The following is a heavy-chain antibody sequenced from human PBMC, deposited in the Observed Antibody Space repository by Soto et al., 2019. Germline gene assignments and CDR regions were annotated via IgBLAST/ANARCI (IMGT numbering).Heavy chain of an antibody. CDR3: AKPGSIAAAGTMGEGYYGMDV. CDR1: GFTFSSYG. D-gene: IGHD6-13*01. Sequence: GGSLRLSCAASGFTFSSYGMHWVRQAPGKGLEWVAVISYDGSNKYYADSVKGRFTISRDNSKNTLYLQMTSLRAEDTAVYYCAKPGSIAAAGTMGEGYYGMDVWGQGTTVTVSS. CDR2: ISYDGSNK. J-gene: IGHJ6*02. V-gene: IGHV3-30*18.